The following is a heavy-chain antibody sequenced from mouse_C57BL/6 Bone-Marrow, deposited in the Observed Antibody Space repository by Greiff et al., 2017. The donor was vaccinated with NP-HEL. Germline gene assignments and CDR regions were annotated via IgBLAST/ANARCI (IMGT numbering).Heavy chain of an antibody. CDR1: GYTFTSYW. J-gene: IGHJ3*01. CDR3: AIYSNYEAWFAY. CDR2: IDPSDSYT. Sequence: VQLQQPGAELVKPGVSVKLSCKASGYTFTSYWMQWVKQRPGQGLEWIGEIDPSDSYTNYNQKFKGKATLTVDTSSSTAYMQLSSLTSEDSAVYYCAIYSNYEAWFAYWGQGTLVTVSA. V-gene: IGHV1-50*01. D-gene: IGHD2-5*01.